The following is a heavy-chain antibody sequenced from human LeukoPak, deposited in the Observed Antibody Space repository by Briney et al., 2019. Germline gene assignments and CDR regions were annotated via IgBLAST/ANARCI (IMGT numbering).Heavy chain of an antibody. V-gene: IGHV4-38-2*02. CDR1: GYSISSDYY. Sequence: SETLSLTCTVSGYSISSDYYWGWIRQPPGKGLEWIGSVYQSGATYYNPSLKSRVTISVDKSKNQFSLTLSSVTAADTAVYYCARETGGRGYNDYWGQGTLVTVSS. CDR3: ARETGGRGYNDY. CDR2: VYQSGAT. D-gene: IGHD5-18*01. J-gene: IGHJ4*02.